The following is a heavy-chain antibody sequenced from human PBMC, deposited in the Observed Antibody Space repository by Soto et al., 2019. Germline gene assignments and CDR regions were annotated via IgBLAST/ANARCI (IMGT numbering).Heavy chain of an antibody. V-gene: IGHV1-18*01. CDR2: ISAYNGNI. J-gene: IGHJ5*01. D-gene: IGHD1-26*01. CDR3: ASSGSYWNLRELDS. Sequence: QVQLVQSGGEVKKPGASVKVSCKASAYTFTNYGISWVRQAPGQGLEWMGWISAYNGNINYAQKFRGRVTMTTDTTTSSAYLEVRSMRSADAAVYYCASSGSYWNLRELDSWGQGTLVTVSS. CDR1: AYTFTNYG.